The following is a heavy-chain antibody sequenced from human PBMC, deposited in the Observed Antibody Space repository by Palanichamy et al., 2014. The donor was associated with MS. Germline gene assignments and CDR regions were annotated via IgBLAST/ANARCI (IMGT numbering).Heavy chain of an antibody. V-gene: IGHV4-59*01. D-gene: IGHD3-10*01. CDR3: AGFRAGGF. CDR1: GGSFDIYY. CDR2: VFDSGIT. J-gene: IGHJ4*02. Sequence: QMHLQESGPGLVKPSETLSLTCLVSGGSFDIYYWSWFRQPPGKGLEWIGYVFDSGITSYNTSLQSRVTISLDTSKKQFSLNLHSVTAADTAVYYCAGFRAGGFWGQGTLVTVSS.